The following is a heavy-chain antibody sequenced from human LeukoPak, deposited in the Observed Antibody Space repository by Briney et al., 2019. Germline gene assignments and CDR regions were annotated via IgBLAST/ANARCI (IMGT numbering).Heavy chain of an antibody. CDR1: GFTFDDYA. CDR3: ARVGGCSGITCYGYNWFDT. D-gene: IGHD3-10*01. J-gene: IGHJ5*02. V-gene: IGHV3-74*01. CDR2: INSDGSRT. Sequence: PGGSLRLSCAASGFTFDDYAMHWVRQAPGEGLVWVSRINSDGSRTDYADSVKGRFTISRDNAKNTLYLQMSSLRADDTAVYYCARVGGCSGITCYGYNWFDTWGRGTLVTVSS.